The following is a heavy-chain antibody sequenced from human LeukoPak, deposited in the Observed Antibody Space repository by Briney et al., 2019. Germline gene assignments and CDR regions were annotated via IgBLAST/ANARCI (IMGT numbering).Heavy chain of an antibody. D-gene: IGHD2-21*01. CDR2: INGDGSTT. Sequence: GGSLRLSCAASGFTFSNYWMHWVRQGPGKGLVWVSRINGDGSTTHYADSVKGRFTISRDTSKNTMYLQMNSLRAEDTAVYYCAKDCGGDCYSRKYFQHWGQGTLVTVSS. CDR1: GFTFSNYW. J-gene: IGHJ1*01. V-gene: IGHV3-74*01. CDR3: AKDCGGDCYSRKYFQH.